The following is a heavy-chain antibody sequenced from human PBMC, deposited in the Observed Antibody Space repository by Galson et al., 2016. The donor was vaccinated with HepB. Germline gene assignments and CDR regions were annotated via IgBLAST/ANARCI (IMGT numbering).Heavy chain of an antibody. D-gene: IGHD5-24*01. V-gene: IGHV3-23*01. Sequence: SLRLSCAASGFPFKDFAMSWVRQAPGKGLEWVSGITGLGGDPYSAASAKGRFTISRDHSKNTLYLQLSSVRVGDTAVYYCAKMEGATIDIWSFDYWGQGALVTVSS. J-gene: IGHJ4*02. CDR3: AKMEGATIDIWSFDY. CDR2: ITGLGGDP. CDR1: GFPFKDFA.